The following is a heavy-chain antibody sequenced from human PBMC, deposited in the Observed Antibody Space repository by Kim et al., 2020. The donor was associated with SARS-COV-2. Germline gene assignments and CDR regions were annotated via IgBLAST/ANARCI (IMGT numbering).Heavy chain of an antibody. CDR2: ISYDGSNK. CDR1: GFTFSSYA. J-gene: IGHJ6*02. V-gene: IGHV3-30-3*01. CDR3: ARDRSGSSWYVGGMDV. D-gene: IGHD6-13*01. Sequence: GGSLRLSCAASGFTFSSYAMHWVRQAPGKGLEWVAVISYDGSNKYYADSVKGRFTISRDNSKNTLYLQMNSLRAEDTAVYYCARDRSGSSWYVGGMDVWGQGTTVTVSS.